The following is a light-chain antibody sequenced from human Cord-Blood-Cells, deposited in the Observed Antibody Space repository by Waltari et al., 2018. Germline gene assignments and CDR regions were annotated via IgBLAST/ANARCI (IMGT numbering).Light chain of an antibody. J-gene: IGKJ1*01. Sequence: EIVLTQSPGTLSLSPGERATLSCRASQSVSSSYLAWYQQKPGQAPRILIYGASSRATGIPDRFSGSGSGTDFTLTISRLEPEDFAVYYYQQYGSAPRAFGQGTKVEIK. CDR1: QSVSSSY. CDR3: QQYGSAPRA. V-gene: IGKV3-20*01. CDR2: GAS.